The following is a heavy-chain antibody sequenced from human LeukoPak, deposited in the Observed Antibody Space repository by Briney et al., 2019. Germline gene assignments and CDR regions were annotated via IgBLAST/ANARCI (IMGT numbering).Heavy chain of an antibody. CDR1: GFTFSSYW. Sequence: GGSLRLSCAASGFTFSSYWMSWARQAPGKGLEWVANIKQDGSEKYYVDSVKGRFTISRDNAKNSLYLQMNSLRAEDTAVYYCARAHYYDSSGLDFWGQGTLVTVSS. J-gene: IGHJ4*02. CDR3: ARAHYYDSSGLDF. V-gene: IGHV3-7*01. CDR2: IKQDGSEK. D-gene: IGHD3-22*01.